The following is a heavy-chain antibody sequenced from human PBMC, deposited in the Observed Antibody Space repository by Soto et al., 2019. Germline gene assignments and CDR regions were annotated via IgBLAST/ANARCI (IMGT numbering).Heavy chain of an antibody. J-gene: IGHJ4*02. D-gene: IGHD1-26*01. CDR1: GYTFTSYD. CDR3: ASRVGATSFDFDY. CDR2: MNPNSGST. V-gene: IGHV1-8*01. Sequence: QVQLVQSGAEVKKPGASVKVSCKASGYTFTSYDVNWVRLAPGQGLEWMGWMNPNSGSTDYAQKFQGRVTMTRNISIRTAYVELSSLRSEDTAVYYCASRVGATSFDFDYWGQGTLVTVSS.